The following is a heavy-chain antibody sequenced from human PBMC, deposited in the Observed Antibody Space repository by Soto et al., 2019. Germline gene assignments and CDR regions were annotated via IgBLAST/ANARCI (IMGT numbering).Heavy chain of an antibody. CDR1: GGSVSSGSYY. V-gene: IGHV4-61*01. Sequence: SETLSLTCTVSGGSVSSGSYYWSWIRQPPGKGLEWIGYIYYSGSTNYNPSLKSRVTISVDTSKNQFSLKLSSVTAADTAVYYCARALWSYFDYWGQGTLVTVSS. D-gene: IGHD3-10*01. CDR3: ARALWSYFDY. CDR2: IYYSGST. J-gene: IGHJ4*02.